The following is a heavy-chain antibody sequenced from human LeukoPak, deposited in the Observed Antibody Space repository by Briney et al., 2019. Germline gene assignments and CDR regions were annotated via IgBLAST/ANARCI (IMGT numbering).Heavy chain of an antibody. CDR1: GGSISSYH. Sequence: TSETLSLTCTVPGGSISSYHCSWIRQLPGKGLEWIGYISDTGNTNYNPSLKSRVTMSVDTSKDQFSLKLSSVTAADTAVYSCARGVTMVQGYYYYMDVWGKGTTVTVSS. V-gene: IGHV4-59*01. D-gene: IGHD3-10*01. CDR2: ISDTGNT. CDR3: ARGVTMVQGYYYYMDV. J-gene: IGHJ6*03.